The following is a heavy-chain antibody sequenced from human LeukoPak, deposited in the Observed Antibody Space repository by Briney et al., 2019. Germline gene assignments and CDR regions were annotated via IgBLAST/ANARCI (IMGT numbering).Heavy chain of an antibody. J-gene: IGHJ4*02. CDR2: TRSKAYGGTT. D-gene: IGHD3-22*01. CDR3: TRGSYYDSSPLEY. CDR1: GFTFGDYA. Sequence: GGSLRLSCTASGFTFGDYAMSWVRQAPGKGLEWVGFTRSKAYGGTTEYAASVKGRFTISRDDSKSIAYLQMNSLKTEDTAVYYCTRGSYYDSSPLEYWGQGTLVTVSS. V-gene: IGHV3-49*04.